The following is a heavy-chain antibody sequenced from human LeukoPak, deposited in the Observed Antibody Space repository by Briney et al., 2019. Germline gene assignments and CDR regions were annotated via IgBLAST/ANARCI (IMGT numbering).Heavy chain of an antibody. CDR3: ARLGPGEFDY. CDR2: IYYSGDT. CDR1: GASISSYY. Sequence: SETLSLTCSVSGASISSYYWTWIRQPPGKGLEWIGYIYYSGDTNYNPSLKSRVTISIDTSKNQFSLKLRSVTAADTAVYYCARLGPGEFDYWGQGTLVTVSS. J-gene: IGHJ4*02. V-gene: IGHV4-59*08. D-gene: IGHD3-16*01.